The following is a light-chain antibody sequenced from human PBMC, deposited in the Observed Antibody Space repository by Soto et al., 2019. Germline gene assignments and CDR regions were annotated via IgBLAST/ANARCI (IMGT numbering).Light chain of an antibody. J-gene: IGLJ3*02. CDR1: SSDVGGYNY. Sequence: QSVLAQPASVSGSPGQSITISCSGTSSDVGGYNYVSWYQHHPGKAPKLLIYEVTNRPSGVSNRFSGSKSGNTASLTISGLKAEDEAAYYCKSYTSISTWVFGGGTKLTVL. CDR3: KSYTSISTWV. V-gene: IGLV2-14*01. CDR2: EVT.